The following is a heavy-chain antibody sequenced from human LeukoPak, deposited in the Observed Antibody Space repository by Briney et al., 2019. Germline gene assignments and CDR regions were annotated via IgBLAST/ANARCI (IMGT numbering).Heavy chain of an antibody. CDR2: INHSGST. CDR1: GGSFSGYY. V-gene: IGHV4-34*01. J-gene: IGHJ4*02. D-gene: IGHD2/OR15-2a*01. Sequence: SETLSLTCAVYGGSFSGYYWSWIRQPPGKGLEWIGEINHSGSTNYNPSLKSRVTISVDTSKNQFSLQLSSVTAADTAVYYCATQILLCHYYWGQGTLVTVSS. CDR3: ATQILLCHYY.